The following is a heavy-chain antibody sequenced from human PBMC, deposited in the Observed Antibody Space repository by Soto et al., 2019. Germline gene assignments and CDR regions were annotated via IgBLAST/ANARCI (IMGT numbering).Heavy chain of an antibody. J-gene: IGHJ6*01. V-gene: IGHV4-61*01. CDR1: GGSVSIGSYS. CDR2: IYYSGST. Sequence: SETLSLTCTFSGGSVSIGSYSWSWIRQPPGKGLEWIGYIYYSGSTNYNPSLKSRVTISVDTSKNQFSLKLSSVTAADTAVYYCARAQRRYYYDSSGYRVYGMDVWGQGTTVTVSS. D-gene: IGHD3-22*01. CDR3: ARAQRRYYYDSSGYRVYGMDV.